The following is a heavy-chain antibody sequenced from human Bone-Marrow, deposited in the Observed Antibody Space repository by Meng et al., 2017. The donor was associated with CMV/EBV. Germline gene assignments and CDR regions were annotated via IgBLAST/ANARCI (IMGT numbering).Heavy chain of an antibody. J-gene: IGHJ5*02. D-gene: IGHD1-1*01. CDR3: AKDSRQSWYIGNWFDP. V-gene: IGHV3-23*01. CDR2: ISGSGGST. CDR1: GFTFSSYA. Sequence: GESLKISCAASGFTFSSYAMSWVRQAPGKGLEWVSAISGSGGSTYYADSVKGRFTISRDNSKNTLYLQMNSLRAEDTAVYYCAKDSRQSWYIGNWFDPWGPGNLVTVAS.